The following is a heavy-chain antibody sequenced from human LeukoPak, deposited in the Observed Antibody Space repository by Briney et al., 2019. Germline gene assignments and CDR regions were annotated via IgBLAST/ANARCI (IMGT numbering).Heavy chain of an antibody. D-gene: IGHD6-19*01. Sequence: SETLSLTCTVSGGSISSYYWSWIRQPPGKGLEWIGYIYYSGSTNYNPSLKSRVTISVDTSKNQFSLKLSSVTAADTAVYYCARHPEVAGTDFDYWGQGTLVTVSS. CDR1: GGSISSYY. V-gene: IGHV4-59*08. CDR3: ARHPEVAGTDFDY. J-gene: IGHJ4*02. CDR2: IYYSGST.